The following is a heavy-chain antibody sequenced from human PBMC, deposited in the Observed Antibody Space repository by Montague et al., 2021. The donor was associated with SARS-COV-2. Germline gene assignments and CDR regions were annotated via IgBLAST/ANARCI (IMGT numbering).Heavy chain of an antibody. J-gene: IGHJ4*02. D-gene: IGHD4-17*01. CDR2: NSGST. Sequence: NSGSTNYNPSLKSRVTISVDTSKNQFSLKLSSVTAADTAVYYCAREPDYGDYFDYWGKGTLVIGAS. V-gene: IGHV4-59*01. CDR3: AREPDYGDYFDY.